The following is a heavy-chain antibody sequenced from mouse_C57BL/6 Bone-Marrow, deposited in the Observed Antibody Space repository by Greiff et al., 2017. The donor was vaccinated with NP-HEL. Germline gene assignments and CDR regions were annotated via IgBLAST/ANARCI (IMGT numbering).Heavy chain of an antibody. CDR3: ERGEAY. V-gene: IGHV1-59*01. CDR2: IDPSDSYT. CDR1: GYTFTSYW. Sequence: QVQLQQPGAELVRPGTSVKLSCKASGYTFTSYWMHWVKQRPGQGLEWIGVIDPSDSYTNYNQKFKGKATLTADTSSSTAYMQLSSLTSEDSAVYYCERGEAYWGQGTLVTVSA. J-gene: IGHJ3*01.